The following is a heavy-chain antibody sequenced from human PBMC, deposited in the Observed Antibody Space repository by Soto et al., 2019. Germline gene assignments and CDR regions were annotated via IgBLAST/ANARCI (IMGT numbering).Heavy chain of an antibody. CDR3: ARRGSNWFDP. CDR1: GGSFIGYY. D-gene: IGHD3-10*01. CDR2: INHSGST. Sequence: LSLTCAVYGGSFIGYYWSWIRQPPGKGLEWIGEINHSGSTNYNPSLKSRVTISVDTSKNQFSLKLSSVTAADTAVYYCARRGSNWFDPWGQGTLVTAPQ. V-gene: IGHV4-34*01. J-gene: IGHJ5*02.